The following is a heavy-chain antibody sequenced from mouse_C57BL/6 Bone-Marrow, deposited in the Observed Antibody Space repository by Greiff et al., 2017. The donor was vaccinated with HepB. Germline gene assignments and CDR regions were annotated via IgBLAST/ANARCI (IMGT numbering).Heavy chain of an antibody. CDR2: INPSNGGT. J-gene: IGHJ3*01. D-gene: IGHD2-4*01. CDR1: GYTFTSYW. CDR3: AREGLDRAYDYDGWFAY. V-gene: IGHV1-53*01. Sequence: QVQLQQPGTELVKPGASVKLSCKASGYTFTSYWMHWVKQRPGQGLEWIGNINPSNGGTNYNEKFKSKATLTVDKSSSTAYMQRSSLTYEDSAVYYCAREGLDRAYDYDGWFAYWGQGTLVTVSA.